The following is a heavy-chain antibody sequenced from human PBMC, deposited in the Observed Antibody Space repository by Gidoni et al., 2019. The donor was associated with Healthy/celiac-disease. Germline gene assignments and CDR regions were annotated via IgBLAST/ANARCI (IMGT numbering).Heavy chain of an antibody. CDR1: GFTFSSYA. CDR3: AKELSYGSGNYYYYGMDV. J-gene: IGHJ6*02. Sequence: EVQLLESGGGLVQPGGSLRLSCAASGFTFSSYAMSWVRQAPGKGLEWVSAISGSGGSTYYADSVKGRFTISRDNSKNTLYLQMNSLRAEDTAVYYCAKELSYGSGNYYYYGMDVWGQGTTVTVSS. CDR2: ISGSGGST. V-gene: IGHV3-23*01. D-gene: IGHD3-10*01.